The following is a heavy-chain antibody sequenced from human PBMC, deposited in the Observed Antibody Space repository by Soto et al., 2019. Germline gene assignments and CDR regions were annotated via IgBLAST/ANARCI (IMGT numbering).Heavy chain of an antibody. V-gene: IGHV1-2*04. J-gene: IGHJ5*02. D-gene: IGHD3-9*01. CDR2: INPNSGGT. CDR1: GYTFTGYY. CDR3: ARGNDIWTGYYRMRYGWFDP. Sequence: QVQLVQSGAEVKKPGASVKVSCKASGYTFTGYYMHWVRQAPGQGLEWMGWINPNSGGTNYAQKFQGWVTKTRDTSISTAYMELSRLISDDTAVYYCARGNDIWTGYYRMRYGWFDPWGQGTLVTVSS.